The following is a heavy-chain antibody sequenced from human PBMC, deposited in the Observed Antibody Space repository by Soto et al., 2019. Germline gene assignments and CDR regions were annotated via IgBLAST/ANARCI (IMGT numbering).Heavy chain of an antibody. D-gene: IGHD3-3*01. Sequence: EVQLLESGGGLVQPGGSLRLSCAASGFTFSSYAMSWVRQAPGKGLEWVSAISGSGGSTYYADSVKGRFTISRDNSKNTLYLQMNSLRAEDTAVYYCAKGIGGGYYDFWSGDGDYWGQGTLVTVSS. V-gene: IGHV3-23*01. CDR3: AKGIGGGYYDFWSGDGDY. CDR1: GFTFSSYA. CDR2: ISGSGGST. J-gene: IGHJ4*02.